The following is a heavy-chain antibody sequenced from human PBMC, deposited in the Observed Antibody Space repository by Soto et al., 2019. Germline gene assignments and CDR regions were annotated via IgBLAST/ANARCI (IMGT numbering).Heavy chain of an antibody. CDR1: GGSFSGYY. CDR2: INHSGST. V-gene: IGHV4-34*01. J-gene: IGHJ4*02. Sequence: QVQLQQWGAGLLKPSETLSLTCAVYGGSFSGYYWTWIRQPPGTGLEWIGEINHSGSTNYNPSLKGRVTISVATSKNPFSLKLTSVTAADTAVYHCARDKITGLFDYWGQGTLVTVSS. CDR3: ARDKITGLFDY. D-gene: IGHD2-8*02.